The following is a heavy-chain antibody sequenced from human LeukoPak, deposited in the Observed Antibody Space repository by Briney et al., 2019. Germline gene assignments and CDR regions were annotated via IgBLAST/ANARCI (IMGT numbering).Heavy chain of an antibody. Sequence: SGTLSLTCSVSGDDISNSNWWTWVRQPPQKGLEWIGEVYHSGSTNYNPSLKNRIYMSVDKSQNRFSLRLTSVTAADTAVYFCARVSGSGLYFKSFDPWGQGTLVIVSS. J-gene: IGHJ5*01. D-gene: IGHD3-10*01. CDR2: VYHSGST. CDR3: ARVSGSGLYFKSFDP. CDR1: GDDISNSNW. V-gene: IGHV4-4*02.